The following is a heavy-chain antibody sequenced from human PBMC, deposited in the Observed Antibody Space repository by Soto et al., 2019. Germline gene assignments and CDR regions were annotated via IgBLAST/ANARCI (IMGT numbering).Heavy chain of an antibody. Sequence: VRQAPGQGLEWMGGIIPIFGTANYAQKFQGRVTITADESTSTAYMELSSLRSEDTAVYYCARQGYSGYENYYYGMDVWGQGTTVTVSS. J-gene: IGHJ6*02. D-gene: IGHD5-12*01. V-gene: IGHV1-69*01. CDR2: IIPIFGTA. CDR3: ARQGYSGYENYYYGMDV.